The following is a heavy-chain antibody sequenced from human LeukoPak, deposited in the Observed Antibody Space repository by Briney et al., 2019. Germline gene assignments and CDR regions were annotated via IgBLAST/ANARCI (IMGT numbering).Heavy chain of an antibody. D-gene: IGHD6-6*01. CDR2: IYHSGST. CDR1: GGSISTFY. Sequence: ASETLSLTCTVSGGSISTFYWNWIRQPPGKGLEWIGYIYHSGSTNYNPSLQSRVTISVDTSKNQFSLNLNSVTAADTAVYYCARGGAARLHFQNWGQGTLVTVSS. CDR3: ARGGAARLHFQN. J-gene: IGHJ1*01. V-gene: IGHV4-59*01.